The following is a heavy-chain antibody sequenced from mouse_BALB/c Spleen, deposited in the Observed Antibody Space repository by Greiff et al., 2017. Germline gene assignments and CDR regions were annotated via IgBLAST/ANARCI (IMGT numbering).Heavy chain of an antibody. Sequence: EVKLMESGGGLVKPGGSLKLSCAASGFTFSSYAMSWVRQTPEKRLEWVATISSGGSYTYYPDSVKGRFTISRDNAKNTLYLQMSSLRSEDTAMYYCARPELGRWYFDVWGAGTTVTVSS. CDR1: GFTFSSYA. J-gene: IGHJ1*01. D-gene: IGHD4-1*01. V-gene: IGHV5-9-3*01. CDR2: ISSGGSYT. CDR3: ARPELGRWYFDV.